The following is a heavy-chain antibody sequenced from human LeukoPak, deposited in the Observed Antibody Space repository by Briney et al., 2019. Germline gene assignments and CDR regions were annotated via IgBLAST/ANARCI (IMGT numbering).Heavy chain of an antibody. Sequence: GGSLRLSCAASGFTFSSYAMSWVCQAPGKGLEWMAFIRSDGSNKYYADSVKGRFTISRDNSKNTLYLQMNSLRAEDTAVYYCARVVVAATPAFDYWGQGTLVTVSS. CDR3: ARVVVAATPAFDY. CDR2: IRSDGSNK. CDR1: GFTFSSYA. J-gene: IGHJ4*02. V-gene: IGHV3-30*02. D-gene: IGHD2-15*01.